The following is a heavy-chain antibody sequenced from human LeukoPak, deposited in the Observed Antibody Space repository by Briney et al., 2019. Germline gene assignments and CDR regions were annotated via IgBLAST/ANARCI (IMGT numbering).Heavy chain of an antibody. CDR3: ARQTGSGLFILP. J-gene: IGHJ4*02. CDR1: GVFISSSNSY. V-gene: IGHV4-39*01. D-gene: IGHD3/OR15-3a*01. Sequence: SETLSLTCTVSGVFISSSNSYWGWIRQPPGKGLEWIGSIYYSGNTYYNASLKSQVSMSIDTFKNQFSLKLTSVTASDTAVYYCARQTGSGLFILPGGQGTLVTVSS. CDR2: IYYSGNT.